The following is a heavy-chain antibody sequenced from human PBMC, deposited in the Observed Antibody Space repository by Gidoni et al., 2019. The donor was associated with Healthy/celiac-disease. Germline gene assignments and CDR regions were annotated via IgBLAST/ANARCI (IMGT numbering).Heavy chain of an antibody. V-gene: IGHV3-15*01. J-gene: IGHJ4*02. CDR3: TTGPLWFGELLDY. CDR2: IKSKTDGGTT. CDR1: ELTFSNAW. D-gene: IGHD3-10*01. Sequence: EVQLVESGGGLVKPGGSLRLPCAASELTFSNAWMSWVRQAPGKGLEWVGRIKSKTDGGTTDYAAPVKGRFTISRDDSKNTLYLQMNSLKTEDTAVYYCTTGPLWFGELLDYWGQGTLVTVSS.